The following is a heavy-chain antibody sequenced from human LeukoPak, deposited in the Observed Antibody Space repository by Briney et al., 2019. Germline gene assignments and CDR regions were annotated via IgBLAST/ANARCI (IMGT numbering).Heavy chain of an antibody. CDR1: GFTINTFT. Sequence: PVGSLRLSCAASGFTINTFTMNWVRQAPGKGLEWVSTIRGAEGGTYYADSVKGRLTISRDNFENTLYLQMNYLREEDTALYYCAKAFSSGWSPFDYWGQGALVTVSS. CDR2: IRGAEGGT. D-gene: IGHD6-19*01. J-gene: IGHJ4*02. V-gene: IGHV3-23*01. CDR3: AKAFSSGWSPFDY.